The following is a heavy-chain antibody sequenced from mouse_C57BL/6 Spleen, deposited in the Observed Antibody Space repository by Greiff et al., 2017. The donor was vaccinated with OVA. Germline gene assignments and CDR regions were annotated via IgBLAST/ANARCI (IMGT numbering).Heavy chain of an antibody. D-gene: IGHD2-4*01. Sequence: VQVVESDAELVKPGASVKISCKASGYTFTDHTIHWMKQRPEQGLEWIGYIYPRDGSTKYNEKFKGKATLTVDKSSSTAYMQLNSLTSEDSAVYFCARGDYASWFAYWGQGTLVTVSA. CDR1: GYTFTDHT. CDR3: ARGDYASWFAY. J-gene: IGHJ3*01. V-gene: IGHV1-78*01. CDR2: IYPRDGST.